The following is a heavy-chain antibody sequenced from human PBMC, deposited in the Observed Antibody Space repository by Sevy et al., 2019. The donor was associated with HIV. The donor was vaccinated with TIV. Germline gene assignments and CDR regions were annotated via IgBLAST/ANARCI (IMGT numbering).Heavy chain of an antibody. V-gene: IGHV1-69*13. J-gene: IGHJ4*02. CDR1: GGTFSSYA. CDR2: IIPIFGTA. Sequence: ASVKVSCKASGGTFSSYAISWVRQAPGQGLEWMGGIIPIFGTANYAQKFQGRVTITADESTSTAYMELSSLRSEDTAVYYCARDLVGRDGYNYYFDYWGQGTLVTVSS. CDR3: ARDLVGRDGYNYYFDY. D-gene: IGHD5-12*01.